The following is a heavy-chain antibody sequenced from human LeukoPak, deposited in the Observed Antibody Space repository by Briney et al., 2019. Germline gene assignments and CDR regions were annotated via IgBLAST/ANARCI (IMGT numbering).Heavy chain of an antibody. CDR1: GFTFSSYS. CDR2: ISSSSSYI. D-gene: IGHD2-2*01. CDR3: ARDPVFPVVPAATSCGMDV. V-gene: IGHV3-21*01. J-gene: IGHJ6*04. Sequence: RPGGSLRLSCAASGFTFSSYSMNWVRQAPGKGLEWVLSISSSSSYIYYADSVKGRFTISRDNAKSSLYLQMNSLRAEDTAVYYCARDPVFPVVPAATSCGMDVWGKGTTVTVSS.